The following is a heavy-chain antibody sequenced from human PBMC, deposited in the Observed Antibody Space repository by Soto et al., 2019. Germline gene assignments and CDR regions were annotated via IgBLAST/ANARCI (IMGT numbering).Heavy chain of an antibody. CDR2: ISYDGSNK. J-gene: IGHJ4*02. CDR3: AKDPRYNWNYVGYFDY. Sequence: QVQLVESGGGVVQPGRSLRLSCAASGFTFSSYGMHWVRQAPGKGLEWVAVISYDGSNKYYADSVKGRFTISRDNSKNTLYRQMNSLRAEDTAVYYCAKDPRYNWNYVGYFDYWGQGTLVTVSS. D-gene: IGHD1-7*01. CDR1: GFTFSSYG. V-gene: IGHV3-30*18.